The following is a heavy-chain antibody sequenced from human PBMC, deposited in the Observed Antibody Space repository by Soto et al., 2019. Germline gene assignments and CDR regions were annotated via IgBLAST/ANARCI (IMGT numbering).Heavy chain of an antibody. CDR2: ISAGNGNT. J-gene: IGHJ5*02. Sequence: ASVKVSCKASGYTFTSYAMHWVRQAPGQRLEWMGWISAGNGNTKYSEKFQDRVTITRDTSASTAYMELSSLRSEDTAVYYCAGGSPSRSWYNWFDHWGQGTLVTVSS. CDR1: GYTFTSYA. CDR3: AGGSPSRSWYNWFDH. V-gene: IGHV1-3*01. D-gene: IGHD6-13*01.